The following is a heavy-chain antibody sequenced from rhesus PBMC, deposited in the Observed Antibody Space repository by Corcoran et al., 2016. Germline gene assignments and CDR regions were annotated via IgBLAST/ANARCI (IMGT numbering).Heavy chain of an antibody. CDR3: SRVGPSSCYY. D-gene: IGHD6-13*01. CDR1: GFSISTTGTA. Sequence: QVTLKESGPALVKPTQALTLTCTFSGFSISTTGTAVGWIRQPPGKALEWLPSIYWNDSKYYSTSLRSRHTVSKATSKNHVLLTMTNMDPVDTATYYCSRVGPSSCYYWGQGVLVTVSS. CDR2: IYWNDSK. V-gene: IGHV2-95*01. J-gene: IGHJ4*01.